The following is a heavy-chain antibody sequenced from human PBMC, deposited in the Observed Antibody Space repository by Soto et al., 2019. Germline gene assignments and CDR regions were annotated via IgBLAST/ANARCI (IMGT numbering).Heavy chain of an antibody. CDR2: ISSSSSYI. Sequence: GGSLRLSCAASGFTFSSYSMNWVRQAPGKGLEWVSSISSSSSYIYYADSVKGRFTISRDNAKNSLYLQVNSLRAEDTAVYYCAREYCSSTSCLNWFDPWGQGTLVTVSS. V-gene: IGHV3-21*01. CDR1: GFTFSSYS. J-gene: IGHJ5*02. D-gene: IGHD2-2*01. CDR3: AREYCSSTSCLNWFDP.